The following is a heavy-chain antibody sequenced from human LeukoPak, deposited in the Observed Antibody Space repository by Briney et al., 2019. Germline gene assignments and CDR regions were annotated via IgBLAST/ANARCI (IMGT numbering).Heavy chain of an antibody. CDR2: IGSGGRT. V-gene: IGHV3-23*01. CDR1: GFTFSNYA. CDR3: AKGYNSD. J-gene: IGHJ4*02. D-gene: IGHD6-19*01. Sequence: GGSLRLSCAASGFTFSNYAMSWVRQAPGKGQEWVSTIGSGGRTNYADSVKGRFTISRDISKNTLYLQMNSLRADDTAVYYCAKGYNSDWGQGTLVTVSS.